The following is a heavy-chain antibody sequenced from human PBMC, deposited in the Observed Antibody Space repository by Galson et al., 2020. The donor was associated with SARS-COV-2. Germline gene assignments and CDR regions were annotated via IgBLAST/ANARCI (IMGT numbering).Heavy chain of an antibody. CDR2: ISSSGSDS. Sequence: GESLKISCAASGFIFNDYYMTWIRQAPGKGLQWISYISSSGSDSNYADSVKGRFIISRDNTRNSVSLQMHDLRVEDTAIYYCARDGCASTTCAELWGQGTLVTVSS. J-gene: IGHJ4*02. CDR1: GFIFNDYY. V-gene: IGHV3-11*05. D-gene: IGHD2-2*01. CDR3: ARDGCASTTCAEL.